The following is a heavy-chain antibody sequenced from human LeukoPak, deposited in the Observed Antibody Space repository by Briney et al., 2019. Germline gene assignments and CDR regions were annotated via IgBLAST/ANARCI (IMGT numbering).Heavy chain of an antibody. CDR1: GGSFSGYY. V-gene: IGHV4-34*01. Sequence: SETLSLTCAVYGGSFSGYYWSWIRQPPGKGLEWIGEINHSGSTNYNPSLKSRVTISVDPSKNQFSLKLSSVTAADTAVYYCAREQVVPAAIRDDYYYMDVWGKGTTVTVSS. CDR3: AREQVVPAAIRDDYYYMDV. J-gene: IGHJ6*03. CDR2: INHSGST. D-gene: IGHD2-2*01.